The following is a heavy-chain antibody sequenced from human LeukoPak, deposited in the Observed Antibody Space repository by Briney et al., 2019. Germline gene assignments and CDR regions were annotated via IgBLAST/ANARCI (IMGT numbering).Heavy chain of an antibody. CDR1: GFTFSSYG. V-gene: IGHV3-30*18. Sequence: GGSLRLSCAASGFTFSSYGMHWVRQAPGKGLEWVAVISYDGSNKYYADSVKGRFTISRDNSKNTLYLQMNSLRAEDTAVYYCAKEGVRGVSYFGYWGQGTLVTVSS. CDR3: AKEGVRGVSYFGY. CDR2: ISYDGSNK. D-gene: IGHD3-10*01. J-gene: IGHJ4*02.